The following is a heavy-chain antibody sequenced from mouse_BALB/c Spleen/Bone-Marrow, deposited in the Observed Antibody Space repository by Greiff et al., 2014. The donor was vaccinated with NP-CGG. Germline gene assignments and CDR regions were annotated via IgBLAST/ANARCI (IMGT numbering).Heavy chain of an antibody. V-gene: IGHV1-14*01. CDR1: GYTFTSYV. CDR3: SKAGNYKCDFDY. D-gene: IGHD2-12*01. J-gene: IGHJ2*01. Sequence: VQLQQSGPELVKPGASVKMSCKASGYTFTSYVMHWVKQKPGQGLEWIGYINPYNDGTKFNEKFKGMATLTSDRSSSTAYIELRSLTSADYESAYCSKAGNYKCDFDYWGQGTPLTVSA. CDR2: INPYNDGT.